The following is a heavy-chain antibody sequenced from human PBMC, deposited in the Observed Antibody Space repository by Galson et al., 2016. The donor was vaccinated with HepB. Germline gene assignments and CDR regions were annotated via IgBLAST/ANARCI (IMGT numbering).Heavy chain of an antibody. CDR2: IGVGGET. CDR1: GFTFSGYD. V-gene: IGHV3-13*04. CDR3: VREYYGSFGFDP. D-gene: IGHD3-10*01. Sequence: SLRLSCAVSGFTFSGYDMHWVRQATGKGLEWVSNIGVGGETYYLGSVKGRFTISRENAYDSLYLQMDSLRAEDTAVYYCVREYYGSFGFDPWAREPRSPSPQ. J-gene: IGHJ5*02.